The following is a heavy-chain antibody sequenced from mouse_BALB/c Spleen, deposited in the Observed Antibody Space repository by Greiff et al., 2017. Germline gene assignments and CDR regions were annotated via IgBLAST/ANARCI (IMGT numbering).Heavy chain of an antibody. J-gene: IGHJ4*01. CDR1: GFAFSSYD. CDR3: ARYYGSAMDY. Sequence: EVNLVESGGGLVKPGGSLKLSCAASGFAFSSYDMSWVRQTPEKRLEWVAYISSGGGSTYYPDTVKGRFTISRDNAKNTLYLQMSSLKSEDTAMYYCARYYGSAMDYWGQGTSVTVSS. CDR2: ISSGGGST. V-gene: IGHV5-12-1*01. D-gene: IGHD1-1*01.